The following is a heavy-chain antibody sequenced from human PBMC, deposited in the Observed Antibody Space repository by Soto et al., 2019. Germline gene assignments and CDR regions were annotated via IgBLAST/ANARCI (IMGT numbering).Heavy chain of an antibody. CDR2: IYWDDDK. CDR1: GFSLITSGVG. V-gene: IGHV2-5*02. CDR3: VHSLPGRVLDY. J-gene: IGHJ4*02. Sequence: QITLKESGPTLVKPTQTLTLTCTFSGFSLITSGVGVGWIGQPPGKALECLALIYWDDDKRYSPSLTNRLTITKDTSKNQVVLTMTHLDPVDTATYYCVHSLPGRVLDYLGQGTLVTVSS. D-gene: IGHD1-1*01.